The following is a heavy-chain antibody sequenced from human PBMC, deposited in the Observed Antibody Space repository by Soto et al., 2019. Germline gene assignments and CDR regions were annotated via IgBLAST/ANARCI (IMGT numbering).Heavy chain of an antibody. CDR1: GGTFSSYA. CDR2: IIPIFGTA. Sequence: QVQLVQSGAEVKKPGSSVKVSCKASGGTFSSYAISWVRQAPGQGLEWMGGIIPIFGTANYAQKFQGRVTITADDSPRTAYMALSSLRSADTAVYSCASPGVSLYYYYGMAVWGQGTTVTVSS. J-gene: IGHJ6*02. CDR3: ASPGVSLYYYYGMAV. D-gene: IGHD2-8*01. V-gene: IGHV1-69*12.